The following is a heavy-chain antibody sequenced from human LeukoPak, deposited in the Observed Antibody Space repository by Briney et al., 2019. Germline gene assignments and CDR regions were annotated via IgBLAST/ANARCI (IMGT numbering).Heavy chain of an antibody. Sequence: SETLSLTCTVSGGSISSYYWSWIRQPAGKGLEWIGRIYTSGSTNYNPSLKSRVTMSVDTSKNQFSLKLSSVTAADTAVYYCARHERRYYYDSSGYVDYWGQGTLVTVSS. J-gene: IGHJ4*02. CDR3: ARHERRYYYDSSGYVDY. V-gene: IGHV4-4*07. CDR2: IYTSGST. CDR1: GGSISSYY. D-gene: IGHD3-22*01.